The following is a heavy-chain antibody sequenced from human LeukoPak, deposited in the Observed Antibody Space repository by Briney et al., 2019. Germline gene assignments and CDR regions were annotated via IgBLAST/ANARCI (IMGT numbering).Heavy chain of an antibody. D-gene: IGHD6-25*01. Sequence: GGSLRLSCAASGFSFSSYLMYWVGQAPGKGLVWVSRIDEGGSTTSYADSVKGRFTISRDNAKNTVYLQMNSLRGEDTAIYYCTRSGGLDVWGQGATVTVSS. CDR1: GFSFSSYL. J-gene: IGHJ6*02. CDR2: IDEGGSTT. V-gene: IGHV3-74*01. CDR3: TRSGGLDV.